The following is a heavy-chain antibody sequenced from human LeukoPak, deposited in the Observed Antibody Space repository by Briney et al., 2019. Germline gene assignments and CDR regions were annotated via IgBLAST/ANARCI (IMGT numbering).Heavy chain of an antibody. D-gene: IGHD2-2*02. V-gene: IGHV3-30*02. CDR1: GFTFSSYG. CDR2: IRYDGSNK. J-gene: IGHJ4*02. Sequence: GGSLRLSCAASGFTFSSYGMHWVRQAPGKGLEWVAFIRYDGSNKYYADSVKGRFTISRDNSKNTLYLQMNSLRAEDTAVYYCAKSPGYCSSTSCYTPYDYWGQGTLVTVSS. CDR3: AKSPGYCSSTSCYTPYDY.